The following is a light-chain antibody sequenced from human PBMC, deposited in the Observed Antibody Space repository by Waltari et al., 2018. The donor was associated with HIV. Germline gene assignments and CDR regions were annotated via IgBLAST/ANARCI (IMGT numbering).Light chain of an antibody. CDR1: SRAVGRYDY. CDR3: TSYAGINPVA. V-gene: IGLV2-8*01. CDR2: EVN. J-gene: IGLJ2*01. Sequence: QSALTQPPSASESPGPSVTISCTGTSRAVGRYDYVSWYQQHPGKAPKLLIYEVNKRPSGVPDRFSGSKSGNTASLTVSGLQAEDEAEYYCTSYAGINPVAFGGGTNLTVL.